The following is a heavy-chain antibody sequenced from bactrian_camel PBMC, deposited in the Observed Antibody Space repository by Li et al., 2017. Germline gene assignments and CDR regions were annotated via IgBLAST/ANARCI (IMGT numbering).Heavy chain of an antibody. J-gene: IGHJ6*01. V-gene: IGHV3S1*01. D-gene: IGHD2*01. Sequence: QLVESGGGSVQAGASLKLSCVASGFVGSNYCMGWVRQFPGKEREGVTAINSDDVTTTYSDSVKGRFTISKDSANFTLYLQMTSLKAGDTAMYYCAAAQPGDCTRADVRLGYWGQGTQVTVS. CDR2: INSDDVTT. CDR3: AAAQPGDCTRADVRLGY. CDR1: GFVGSNYC.